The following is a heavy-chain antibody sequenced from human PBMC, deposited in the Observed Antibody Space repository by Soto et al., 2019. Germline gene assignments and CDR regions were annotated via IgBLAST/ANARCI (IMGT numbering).Heavy chain of an antibody. V-gene: IGHV1-3*05. J-gene: IGHJ4*02. D-gene: IGHD6-19*01. CDR1: GYTFTSYA. CDR3: ARSPGIAVADY. CDR2: INAGNGNT. Sequence: QVQLVQSGAEEKKPGASVKVSCKASGYTFTSYAMHWVRQAPGQRLEWMGWINAGNGNTKYSQKFQGRVTITRDTSASTAYMELSSLIAEDTAVYDCARSPGIAVADYWGQGTLVTVSS.